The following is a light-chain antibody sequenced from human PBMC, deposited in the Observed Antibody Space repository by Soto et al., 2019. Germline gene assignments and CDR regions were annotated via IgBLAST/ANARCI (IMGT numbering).Light chain of an antibody. CDR2: DVT. CDR1: SSDVGGYNY. J-gene: IGLJ1*01. V-gene: IGLV2-11*01. Sequence: QSVLTQPRSVSGSPGQSVTISCTGTSSDVGGYNYVSWYQQHPGKAPTLMIYDVTERPSGVPDRFSGSKSGNTASLTISGLQAEDEADYYCCSYAGSYPYVFGTGTKVTVL. CDR3: CSYAGSYPYV.